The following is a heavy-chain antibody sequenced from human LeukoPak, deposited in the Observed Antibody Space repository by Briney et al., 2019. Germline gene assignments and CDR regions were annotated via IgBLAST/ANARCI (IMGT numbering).Heavy chain of an antibody. CDR1: GFTFSSYS. J-gene: IGHJ4*02. Sequence: PGGSLRLSCTASGFTFSSYSMNWVRQAPGKGLEWVSSITGSTLSIYYADSVKGRFTISRDNAKNSLYLQMNSLRAEDTAVYYCASSSGWDDGIDYWGQGTLVTVSS. V-gene: IGHV3-21*01. CDR3: ASSSGWDDGIDY. D-gene: IGHD6-19*01. CDR2: ITGSTLSI.